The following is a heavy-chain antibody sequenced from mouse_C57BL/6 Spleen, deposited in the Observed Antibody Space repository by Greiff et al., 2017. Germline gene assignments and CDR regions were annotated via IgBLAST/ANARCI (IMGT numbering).Heavy chain of an antibody. J-gene: IGHJ1*03. CDR1: GYTFTSYW. CDR2: IYPGSGST. Sequence: QVQLKQPGAELVKPGASVKMSCKASGYTFTSYWITWVKQRPGQGLEWIGDIYPGSGSTNYNEKFKSKATLTVDTSSSTAYMQLSSLTSEDSAVYYCARIYGNPWYFDVWGTGTTVTVSS. V-gene: IGHV1-55*01. D-gene: IGHD2-1*01. CDR3: ARIYGNPWYFDV.